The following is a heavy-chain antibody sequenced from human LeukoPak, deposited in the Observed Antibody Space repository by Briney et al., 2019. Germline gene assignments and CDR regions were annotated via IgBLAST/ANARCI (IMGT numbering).Heavy chain of an antibody. CDR2: IYYSGST. CDR3: ARSGGAKASAFEY. V-gene: IGHV4-30-4*01. Sequence: SETLSLTCTVSGGSISSGDYYWSWIRQPPGKGLEWIGYIYYSGSTYYNPSLKSRVTISVDTSKNQFSLKLSSVTAADTAVYYCARSGGAKASAFEYWGQGTLVTVSS. J-gene: IGHJ4*02. D-gene: IGHD3-10*01. CDR1: GGSISSGDYY.